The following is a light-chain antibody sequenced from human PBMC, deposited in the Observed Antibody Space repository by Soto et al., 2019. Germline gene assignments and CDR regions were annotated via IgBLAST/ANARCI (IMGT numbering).Light chain of an antibody. CDR1: QTITSNY. J-gene: IGKJ1*01. Sequence: EIVLTQSPGTLSLSPGERATLSCMASQTITSNYLAWYQQKPGQAPRLLIYAPSNRATGLPDRFSGSGSGTEFTLTISGLGPEDFAVYYCQQYDSSLWTFGQGTKVEIK. CDR3: QQYDSSLWT. CDR2: APS. V-gene: IGKV3-20*01.